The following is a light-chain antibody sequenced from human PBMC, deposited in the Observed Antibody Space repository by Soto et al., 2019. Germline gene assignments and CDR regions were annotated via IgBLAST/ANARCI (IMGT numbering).Light chain of an antibody. Sequence: DIQMTQSPSTLSASVGDRVTITCRASQSISSWLAWYQQKPWNDPKLLIYDASSLESGVPSRFSGSGSGTEFTLTISSLQPGDFATYYCQQYHGYSWTFGQGTKVEIK. CDR3: QQYHGYSWT. J-gene: IGKJ1*01. CDR2: DAS. V-gene: IGKV1-5*01. CDR1: QSISSW.